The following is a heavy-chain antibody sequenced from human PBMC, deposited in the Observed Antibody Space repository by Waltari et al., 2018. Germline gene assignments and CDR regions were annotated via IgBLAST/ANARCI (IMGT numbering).Heavy chain of an antibody. Sequence: QVQLVQSGAEVKKPGASVKVSCKASVYTFSDYYMHWVRQAPGQGLKWMGIINPSDGRKTYAQKFQGRVTMTRDTSTSTVYMELSSLRSEDTAVYYCARVSVAGTPHAFDLWGQGTMVTVSS. J-gene: IGHJ3*01. V-gene: IGHV1-46*01. D-gene: IGHD6-19*01. CDR1: VYTFSDYY. CDR3: ARVSVAGTPHAFDL. CDR2: INPSDGRK.